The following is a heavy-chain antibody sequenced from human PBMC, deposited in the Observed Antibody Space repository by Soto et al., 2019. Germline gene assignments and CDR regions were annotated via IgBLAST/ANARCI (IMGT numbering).Heavy chain of an antibody. Sequence: QLQLQESGPGLVKPSETLSLTCTVSGGSISSSSYYWGWIRQPPGKGLEWIGSIYYSGSTYYNPSLKSRVTISVYTSKNQFSLKLSSLTAADTAVYYCARHRDIVVVVADAFFDYWGQGTLVTVSS. J-gene: IGHJ4*02. CDR2: IYYSGST. CDR3: ARHRDIVVVVADAFFDY. CDR1: GGSISSSSYY. D-gene: IGHD2-15*01. V-gene: IGHV4-39*01.